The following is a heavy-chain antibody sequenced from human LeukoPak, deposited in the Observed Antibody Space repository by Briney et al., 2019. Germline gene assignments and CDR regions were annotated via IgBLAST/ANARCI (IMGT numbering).Heavy chain of an antibody. Sequence: GGSLRLSCAASGFTYGNYLMHWVRQAPGKGLVWVSRISPDGRSTNYADFVKGRFTVSRDNAMNTVYLQMNSLRTEDTTVYYCVRGASGGHYVIDYWGQGTLVTVSS. J-gene: IGHJ4*02. V-gene: IGHV3-74*01. CDR3: VRGASGGHYVIDY. D-gene: IGHD1-26*01. CDR2: ISPDGRST. CDR1: GFTYGNYL.